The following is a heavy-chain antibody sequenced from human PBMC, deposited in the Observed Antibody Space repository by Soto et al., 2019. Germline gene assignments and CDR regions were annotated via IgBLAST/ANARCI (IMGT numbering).Heavy chain of an antibody. J-gene: IGHJ5*02. CDR1: GGSISTGGYY. V-gene: IGHV4-31*03. CDR3: ARSVFP. Sequence: QVQLQESGPGLVKPSQTLSLTCTVSGGSISTGGYYWNWIRQHPGKGLEWIGYFYYSGSTYYNPSLNSRFTISVNTSKNQFSLKLSSVTAADTAVYYCARSVFPWGQETLVTVSS. CDR2: FYYSGST.